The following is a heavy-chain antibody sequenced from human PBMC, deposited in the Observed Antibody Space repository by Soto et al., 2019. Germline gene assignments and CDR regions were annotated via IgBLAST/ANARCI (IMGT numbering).Heavy chain of an antibody. CDR2: ISAYNGNT. Sequence: ASVKVSCKASGYTFTSYGISWVRQAPGQGLEWMGWISAYNGNTNYAQKLQGRVTMTTDTSTSTAYMELRSLRSDDTAVYYCARDGGWHGTYYYDSSGYYPPGYWGQGXLVTVPS. D-gene: IGHD3-22*01. CDR3: ARDGGWHGTYYYDSSGYYPPGY. J-gene: IGHJ4*02. CDR1: GYTFTSYG. V-gene: IGHV1-18*01.